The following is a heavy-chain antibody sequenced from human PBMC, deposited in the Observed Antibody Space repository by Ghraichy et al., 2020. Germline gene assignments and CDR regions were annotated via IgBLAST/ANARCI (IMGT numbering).Heavy chain of an antibody. CDR1: GGSISSYY. D-gene: IGHD4-17*01. Sequence: SETLSLTCTVSGGSISSYYWSWIRQPPGKGLEWIGYIYYSGSTNYNPSLKSRVTISVDTSKNQFSLKLSSVTAADTAVYYCARDAVTTNNYYYGMDVWGQGTTVTVSS. J-gene: IGHJ6*02. CDR2: IYYSGST. CDR3: ARDAVTTNNYYYGMDV. V-gene: IGHV4-59*01.